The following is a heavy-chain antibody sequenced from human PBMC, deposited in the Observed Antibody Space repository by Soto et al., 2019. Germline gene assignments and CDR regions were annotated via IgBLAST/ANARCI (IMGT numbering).Heavy chain of an antibody. Sequence: VSLTCTVSGGSISSYYWSWIRQPPGKGLEWIGYIYYSGSTNYNPSLKSRVTISVDTSKNQFSLKLSSVTAADTAVYYCARGSFYSGYDHYDYWGQGTLVTVSS. CDR3: ARGSFYSGYDHYDY. V-gene: IGHV4-59*01. CDR2: IYYSGST. CDR1: GGSISSYY. D-gene: IGHD5-12*01. J-gene: IGHJ4*02.